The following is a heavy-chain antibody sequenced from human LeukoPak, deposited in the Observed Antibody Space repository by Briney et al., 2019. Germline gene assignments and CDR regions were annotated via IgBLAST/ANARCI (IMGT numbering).Heavy chain of an antibody. CDR3: APIFGDYSDFDS. D-gene: IGHD4-17*01. CDR1: GGSFSNYY. CDR2: ITHHGST. V-gene: IGHV4-34*01. J-gene: IGHJ4*02. Sequence: SETLSLTCAVYGGSFSNYYLSWVRQPPGKGLEWIGEITHHGSTNYNPSLKSRVTISEDTSKNQFSLKLNSVAAADTAVYYCAPIFGDYSDFDSWGQGTLVTVSS.